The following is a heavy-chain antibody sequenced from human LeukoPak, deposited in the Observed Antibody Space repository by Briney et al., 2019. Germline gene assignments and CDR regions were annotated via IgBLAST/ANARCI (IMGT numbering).Heavy chain of an antibody. CDR2: ISAYNGNT. J-gene: IGHJ5*02. D-gene: IGHD4-17*01. CDR1: GYTFTSYG. Sequence: GASVKVSCKASGYTFTSYGISWVRQAPGQGLEWMGWISAYNGNTNYAQKLQGRVTMTTDTSTSTAFMELRTLTSDDTAVHYCARDWDGVHNWFDPWGQGTLVTVSS. V-gene: IGHV1-18*01. CDR3: ARDWDGVHNWFDP.